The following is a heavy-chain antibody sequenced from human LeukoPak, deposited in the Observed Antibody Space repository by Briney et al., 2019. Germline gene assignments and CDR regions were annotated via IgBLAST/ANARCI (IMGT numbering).Heavy chain of an antibody. J-gene: IGHJ6*02. CDR2: ISSSSSYI. CDR3: ARVDVVVTANYYYGMDV. Sequence: PGGSLRLSCAASGFTFGSYSMNWVRPAPGKGLEWVSSISSSSSYIYYADSVKGRFTISRDNAKNSLYLQMNSLRAEDTAVYYCARVDVVVTANYYYGMDVWGQGTTVTVSS. CDR1: GFTFGSYS. V-gene: IGHV3-21*01. D-gene: IGHD2-21*02.